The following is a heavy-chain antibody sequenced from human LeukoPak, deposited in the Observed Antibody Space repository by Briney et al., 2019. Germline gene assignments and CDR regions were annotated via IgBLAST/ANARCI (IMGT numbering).Heavy chain of an antibody. CDR1: GCSISSSSYN. J-gene: IGHJ6*02. CDR3: AGGYSMGHYYYYVMDV. CDR2: IYCSRST. D-gene: IGHD5-18*01. V-gene: IGHV4-39*01. Sequence: PSESLSLTCTASGCSISSSSYNWGRMRQPPGKGLESVGSIYCSRSTYYNPSLKRRVTISVDTTKNQFSLKLRSVTAADTAVYYCAGGYSMGHYYYYVMDVGGQGTTVTVSS.